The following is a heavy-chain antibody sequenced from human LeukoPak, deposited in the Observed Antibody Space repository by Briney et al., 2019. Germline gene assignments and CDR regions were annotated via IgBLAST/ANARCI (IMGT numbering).Heavy chain of an antibody. Sequence: GGSLRLSCAASGFTFSSYSMNWVRQAPGKGLEWVSYISSSSSTIYYADSVKGRFTISRDNAKNSLYLQMNSLRAEDTAVYYCARAAYSIGWYYFGILLDYWGQGTLVTVSS. CDR1: GFTFSSYS. CDR3: ARAAYSIGWYYFGILLDY. J-gene: IGHJ4*02. V-gene: IGHV3-48*01. D-gene: IGHD6-19*01. CDR2: ISSSSSTI.